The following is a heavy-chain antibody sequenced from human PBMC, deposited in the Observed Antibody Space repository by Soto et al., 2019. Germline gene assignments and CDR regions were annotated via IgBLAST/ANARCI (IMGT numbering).Heavy chain of an antibody. J-gene: IGHJ5*02. D-gene: IGHD4-17*01. V-gene: IGHV1-2*04. CDR2: INPNSGGT. Sequence: ASVKVSCKASGYTFTGYYMHWVRQAPGQGLEWMGWINPNSGGTNYAQKFQGWVTMTRDTSISTAYMELSRLRSDDTAVYYCARGGDDYGDYRRWFDPWGQGTLVTVSS. CDR1: GYTFTGYY. CDR3: ARGGDDYGDYRRWFDP.